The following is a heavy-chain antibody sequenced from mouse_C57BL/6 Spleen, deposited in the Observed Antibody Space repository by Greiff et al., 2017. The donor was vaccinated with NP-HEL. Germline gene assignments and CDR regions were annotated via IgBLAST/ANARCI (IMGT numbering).Heavy chain of an antibody. CDR1: GFTFSDYG. J-gene: IGHJ4*01. CDR3: ARPIYDDNYYAMDY. CDR2: ISSGSSTI. Sequence: EVQLVESGGGLVKPGGSLKLSCAASGFTFSDYGMHWVRQAPEKGLEWVAYISSGSSTIYYADTVKGRFTISRDNAKNTLFLQMTSLRSEDTAMYYCARPIYDDNYYAMDYWGQGTSVTVSS. V-gene: IGHV5-17*01. D-gene: IGHD2-4*01.